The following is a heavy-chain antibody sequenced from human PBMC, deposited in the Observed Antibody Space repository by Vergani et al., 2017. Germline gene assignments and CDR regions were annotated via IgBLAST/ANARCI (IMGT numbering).Heavy chain of an antibody. V-gene: IGHV4-38-2*02. Sequence: QVQLQESGPGLVKPSETLSLTCTVSGYSISSGYYWGWIRQPPGKGLEWIGSIYHSGSTYYNPSLKSRVTISVDTSKNQFSLKLSSVTAADTAVYYCARDSRYCSSTSCYVGRDWFDPWGQGTLVTVSS. CDR1: GYSISSGYY. CDR2: IYHSGST. D-gene: IGHD2-2*01. J-gene: IGHJ5*02. CDR3: ARDSRYCSSTSCYVGRDWFDP.